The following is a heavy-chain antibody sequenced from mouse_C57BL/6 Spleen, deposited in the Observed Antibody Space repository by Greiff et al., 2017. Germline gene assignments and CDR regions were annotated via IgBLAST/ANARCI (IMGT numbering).Heavy chain of an antibody. V-gene: IGHV1-42*01. CDR3: ARRGTGTAWVAY. D-gene: IGHD4-1*01. CDR1: GYSFTGFY. J-gene: IGHJ3*01. CDR2: INPSTGGT. Sequence: EVQGVESGPELVKPGASVKISCKASGYSFTGFYMNWVKQSPEKSLEWIGEINPSTGGTTYNQKFKAKATLTVDKSSSTAYMQRKSLTSDDSAVYYCARRGTGTAWVAYWGQGTLVTVSA.